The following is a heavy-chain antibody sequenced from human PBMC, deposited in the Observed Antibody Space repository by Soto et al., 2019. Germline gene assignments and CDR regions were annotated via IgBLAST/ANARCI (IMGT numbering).Heavy chain of an antibody. D-gene: IGHD3-10*01. V-gene: IGHV3-23*01. CDR1: GFTFSSYA. J-gene: IGHJ6*02. CDR2: ISGSGGST. CDR3: AKDRGYGLWFGECRYGMDV. Sequence: EVQLLESGGGLVQPGGSLRLSCAASGFTFSSYAMSWVRQAPGKGLEWVSAISGSGGSTYYADSVKGRFTISRDNSKNTLYLQMNSLRAEDTAVYYCAKDRGYGLWFGECRYGMDVWGQGTTVTVSS.